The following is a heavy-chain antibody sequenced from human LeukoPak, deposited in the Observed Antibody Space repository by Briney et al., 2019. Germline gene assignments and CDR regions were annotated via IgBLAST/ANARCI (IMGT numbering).Heavy chain of an antibody. V-gene: IGHV4-34*01. CDR2: INHSGST. D-gene: IGHD4/OR15-4a*01. CDR1: GGSFSGYY. CDR3: ARERVPPYYYYGMDV. J-gene: IGHJ6*02. Sequence: KPSETLSLTCAVYGGSFSGYYWSWIRQPPGKGLEWIGEINHSGSTNYNPSLKSRVTISVDTSKNQFSLKLSSVTAADTAVYYCARERVPPYYYYGMDVWGQGTTVTVSS.